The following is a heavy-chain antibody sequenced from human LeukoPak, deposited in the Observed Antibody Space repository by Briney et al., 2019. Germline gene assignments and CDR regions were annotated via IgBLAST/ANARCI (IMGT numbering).Heavy chain of an antibody. CDR3: VRPSGVVRGVIMSVQAFDV. CDR1: GYTFTTYW. J-gene: IGHJ3*01. D-gene: IGHD3-10*01. CDR2: SFPGDSDT. V-gene: IGHV5-51*01. Sequence: GESLRISCKGSGYTFTTYWIAWVRRMPGKGLEWMGISFPGDSDTRYSPSFQGQVTISADKSITTAYLQWSSLKASDTAMYYCVRPSGVVRGVIMSVQAFDVWGQGTTVTVST.